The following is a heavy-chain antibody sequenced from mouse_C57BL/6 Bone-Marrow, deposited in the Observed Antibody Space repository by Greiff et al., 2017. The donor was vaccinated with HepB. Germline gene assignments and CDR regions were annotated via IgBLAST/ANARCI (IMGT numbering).Heavy chain of an antibody. V-gene: IGHV1-39*01. CDR2: INPNYGTT. CDR3: AREAVKGFAY. CDR1: GYSFTDYN. J-gene: IGHJ3*01. D-gene: IGHD1-1*01. Sequence: QLQQSGPELVKPGASVKLSCKASGYSFTDYNMNWVKQSNGKSLEWIGVINPNYGTTSYNQKFKGKATLTVDQSSSTAYMQLNSVTSEASAVYCCAREAVKGFAYWGQGTLVTVSA.